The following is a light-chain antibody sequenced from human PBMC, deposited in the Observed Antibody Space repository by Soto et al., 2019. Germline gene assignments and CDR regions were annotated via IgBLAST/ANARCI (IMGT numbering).Light chain of an antibody. CDR2: DVS. Sequence: QSALTQPASVSGSPGQSITISCTGTSSDVGGYNYVSWYQQHPGKAPKLMIYDVSNRPSGGSNRFSGSKSGNTASLTISGLQAEDEADYYCSSYTSSSRVFGGGTKVTVL. CDR1: SSDVGGYNY. V-gene: IGLV2-14*01. CDR3: SSYTSSSRV. J-gene: IGLJ2*01.